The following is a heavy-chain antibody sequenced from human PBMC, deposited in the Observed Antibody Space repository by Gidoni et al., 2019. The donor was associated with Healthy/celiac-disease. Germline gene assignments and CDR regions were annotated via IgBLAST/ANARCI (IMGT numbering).Heavy chain of an antibody. CDR3: AKDGEGSGWPYYFDY. J-gene: IGHJ4*02. CDR2: SSGSGGST. Sequence: EVKLLESGGGLVPPGGSLRLSCAAAGFPFSSYAMSVVRQAPGKGLEWVSASSGSGGSTYYADSVKGRFTISRDNSKNTLYLQMNSLRAEDTAVYYCAKDGEGSGWPYYFDYWGQGTLVTVSS. V-gene: IGHV3-23*01. D-gene: IGHD6-19*01. CDR1: GFPFSSYA.